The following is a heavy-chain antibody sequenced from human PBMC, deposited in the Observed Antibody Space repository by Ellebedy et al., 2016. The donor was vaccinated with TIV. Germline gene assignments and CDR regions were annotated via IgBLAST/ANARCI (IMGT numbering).Heavy chain of an antibody. Sequence: GGSLRLXCAASGFTFSSYGMHWVRQAPGKGLEWVAVISYDGSNKYYADSVKGRFTISRDNAKNTLHLQMNSLRAEDTAVYYCAAGVSDIAYWGQGTLVTVSS. D-gene: IGHD7-27*01. CDR2: ISYDGSNK. CDR3: AAGVSDIAY. J-gene: IGHJ4*02. V-gene: IGHV3-30*03. CDR1: GFTFSSYG.